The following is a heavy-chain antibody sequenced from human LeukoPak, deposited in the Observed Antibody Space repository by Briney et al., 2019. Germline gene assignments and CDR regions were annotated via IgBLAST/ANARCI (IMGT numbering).Heavy chain of an antibody. CDR3: ARVGFIVGAKGLNWFDP. J-gene: IGHJ5*02. CDR2: IYYSGST. Sequence: SQTLSLTCTVSGGSISSGDYYWSWIRQPPGKGLEWIGYIYYSGSTYYNPSLKSRATISVDTSKNQFSLKLSSVTAADTAVYYCARVGFIVGAKGLNWFDPWGQGTLVTVSS. V-gene: IGHV4-30-4*01. D-gene: IGHD1-26*01. CDR1: GGSISSGDYY.